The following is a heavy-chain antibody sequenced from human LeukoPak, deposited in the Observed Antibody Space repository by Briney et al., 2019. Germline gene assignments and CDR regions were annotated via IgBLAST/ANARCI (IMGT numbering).Heavy chain of an antibody. D-gene: IGHD4-17*01. CDR3: ARAPYGDYAFDI. V-gene: IGHV3-7*01. J-gene: IGHJ3*02. Sequence: GGSLRLSCAASGFTFSSYWMSWVRQAPGEGLEWVANIKQDGSEKYYVDSVKGRFTISRDNAKNSLYLQMNSLRAEDTAMYYCARAPYGDYAFDIWGQGTMVTVSS. CDR1: GFTFSSYW. CDR2: IKQDGSEK.